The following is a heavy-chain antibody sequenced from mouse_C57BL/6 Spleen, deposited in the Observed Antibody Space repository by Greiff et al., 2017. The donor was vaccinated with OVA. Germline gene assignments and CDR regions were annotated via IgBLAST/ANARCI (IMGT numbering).Heavy chain of an antibody. D-gene: IGHD2-5*01. V-gene: IGHV1-82*01. J-gene: IGHJ4*01. Sequence: QVQLQQSGPELVKPGASVKISCKASGYAFSSSWMNWVKQRPGKGLEWIGRIYPGDGDTNYNGKFKGKATLTADKSSSTAYMQLSSLTSEDSAVYFCASESNYDAMYYWGQGTSVTVSS. CDR2: IYPGDGDT. CDR3: ASESNYDAMYY. CDR1: GYAFSSSW.